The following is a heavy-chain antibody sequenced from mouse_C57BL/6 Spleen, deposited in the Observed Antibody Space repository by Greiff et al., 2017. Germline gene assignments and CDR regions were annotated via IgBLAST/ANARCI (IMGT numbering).Heavy chain of an antibody. V-gene: IGHV1-72*01. D-gene: IGHD2-3*01. CDR3: ARGKLGPDGYYVDYAMDY. CDR1: GYTFTSYW. CDR2: IDPNSGGT. Sequence: QVQLQQPGAELVKPGASVKLSCKASGYTFTSYWMHWVKQRPGRGLEWIGRIDPNSGGTKYNEKFKSKATLTVDKPSSTAYMQLSSLTSEDSAVYYCARGKLGPDGYYVDYAMDYWGQGTSVTVSS. J-gene: IGHJ4*01.